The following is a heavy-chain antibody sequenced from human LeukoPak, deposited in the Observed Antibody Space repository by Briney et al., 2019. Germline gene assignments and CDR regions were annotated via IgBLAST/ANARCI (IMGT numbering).Heavy chain of an antibody. CDR1: GFTFDDYA. D-gene: IGHD6-19*01. CDR3: AKDNRRHYTSGPNPDSLH. CDR2: ISWNSGSI. Sequence: GGSLRLSCAASGFTFDDYAMYWVRQAPGKGLEWDSGISWNSGSIGYADSVKGRFTISRDNAKNSLYLQMNSLRVEDTAFYYCAKDNRRHYTSGPNPDSLHWGQGALVTVSS. V-gene: IGHV3-9*01. J-gene: IGHJ4*02.